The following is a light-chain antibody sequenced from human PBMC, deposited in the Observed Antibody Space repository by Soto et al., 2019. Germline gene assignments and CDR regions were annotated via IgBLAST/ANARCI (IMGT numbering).Light chain of an antibody. Sequence: QSALTQPRSVSGSPGQSVTISCTGTSSDVGDYNYVSWYQQHPGKAPKLMIYDVSKWPSGVPDRFSASKSGNTASLTISGLQAEDEADYYCCSYAGSYTYVFGTGTKLTVL. CDR1: SSDVGDYNY. CDR2: DVS. CDR3: CSYAGSYTYV. J-gene: IGLJ1*01. V-gene: IGLV2-11*01.